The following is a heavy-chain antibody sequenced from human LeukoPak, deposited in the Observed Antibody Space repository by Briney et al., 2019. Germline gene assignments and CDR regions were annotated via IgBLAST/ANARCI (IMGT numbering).Heavy chain of an antibody. D-gene: IGHD1-1*01. CDR1: GGSVYSDY. CDR2: IHYTGSA. J-gene: IGHJ4*02. CDR3: ARFNWNDDFFAH. V-gene: IGHV4-59*02. Sequence: SETLSLTCTVSGGSVYSDYWSWIRQPPGKGLEWIGHIHYTGSANYNPSLRSRVTISVDTSRNHFSLQLRSVTTADTAVYFCARFNWNDDFFAHWGQGRLVTVSS.